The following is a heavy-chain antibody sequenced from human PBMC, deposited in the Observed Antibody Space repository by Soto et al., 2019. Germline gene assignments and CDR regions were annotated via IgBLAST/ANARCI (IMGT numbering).Heavy chain of an antibody. Sequence: GGSLGLSCAASGVTFSSYAMSWVRQAPGKGLEWVSAISGSGGSPYYADSVKGRFTISRDNSKNTLYLQMNSLRAEGTAVYYCAKAATTIVVGCDFDYWGQGTLVMGSS. V-gene: IGHV3-23*01. CDR2: ISGSGGSP. CDR1: GVTFSSYA. J-gene: IGHJ4*02. D-gene: IGHD3-22*01. CDR3: AKAATTIVVGCDFDY.